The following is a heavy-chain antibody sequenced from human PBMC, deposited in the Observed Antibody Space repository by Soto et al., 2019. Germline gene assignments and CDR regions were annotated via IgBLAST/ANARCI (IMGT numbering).Heavy chain of an antibody. CDR1: ESTVRRDW. J-gene: IGHJ4*02. V-gene: IGHV3-7*04. D-gene: IGHD2-8*02. CDR3: SGGVGYAF. Sequence: EVHLVESGGGLVQTGGSLRLSCVISESTVRRDWMTWVRQAPGKGLEWVAHTKQDGSEKYYVDSVKGRFTISRDNDNNSLYLPVKSLRAEDAGIYYCSGGVGYAFWGQGTLVTVSS. CDR2: TKQDGSEK.